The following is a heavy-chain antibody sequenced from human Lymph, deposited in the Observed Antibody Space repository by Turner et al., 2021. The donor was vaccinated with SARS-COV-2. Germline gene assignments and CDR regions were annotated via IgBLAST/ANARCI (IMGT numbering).Heavy chain of an antibody. Sequence: QGQRGESGGGVVEPGRALRLSCAAPAFTFSTYVMQWVRQAPGKGVEWVALISDDGGNEYYADSVKSRFTISRDNSKNTVYQHMTILRSEDTAVYYCARGHGGSYCYGLDVWGQGTTVTVSS. CDR2: ISDDGGNE. D-gene: IGHD2-15*01. J-gene: IGHJ6*02. CDR3: ARGHGGSYCYGLDV. V-gene: IGHV3-30*04. CDR1: AFTFSTYV.